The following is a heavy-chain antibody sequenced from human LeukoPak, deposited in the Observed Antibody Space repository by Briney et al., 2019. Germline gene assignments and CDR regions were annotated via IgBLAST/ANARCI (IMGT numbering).Heavy chain of an antibody. CDR1: GGSISSSSYY. V-gene: IGHV4-39*07. CDR2: IYYSGTT. Sequence: PSETPSLTCTVSGGSISSSSYYWGWIRQSPGKGLEWIGTIYYSGTTYYNPSFTSRVTISVDTSKNQFSLKLSSVTAANTAVYYCARASILSILEFDYWGRGTLVTVSS. CDR3: ARASILSILEFDY. J-gene: IGHJ4*02. D-gene: IGHD3-3*01.